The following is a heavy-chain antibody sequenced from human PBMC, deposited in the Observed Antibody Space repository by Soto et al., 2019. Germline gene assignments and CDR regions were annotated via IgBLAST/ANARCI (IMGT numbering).Heavy chain of an antibody. CDR3: ARLGGSGWTYYYYYYGMDV. CDR2: IYPGDSDT. D-gene: IGHD6-19*01. V-gene: IGHV5-51*01. Sequence: GESLKISCKGSGYSFTSYWIGWVRQMPGKGLEWMGIIYPGDSDTRYSPSFQGQVTISADKSISTAYLQWSSLKASDTAMYYCARLGGSGWTYYYYYYGMDVWGQGTTVTVYS. J-gene: IGHJ6*02. CDR1: GYSFTSYW.